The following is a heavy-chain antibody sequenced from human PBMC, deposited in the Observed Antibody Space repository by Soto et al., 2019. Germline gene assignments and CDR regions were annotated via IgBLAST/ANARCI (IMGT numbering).Heavy chain of an antibody. V-gene: IGHV1-69*02. Sequence: SVKVSCKASGGTFSSYTISWVRQAPGQGLEWMGRIIPILGIANYAQKFQGRVTITADKSTSTAYMELSSLRSEDTAVYYCAKIGHGCNSSGINFDSWGQGTLVTVSS. CDR3: AKIGHGCNSSGINFDS. J-gene: IGHJ4*02. CDR1: GGTFSSYT. D-gene: IGHD4-4*01. CDR2: IIPILGIA.